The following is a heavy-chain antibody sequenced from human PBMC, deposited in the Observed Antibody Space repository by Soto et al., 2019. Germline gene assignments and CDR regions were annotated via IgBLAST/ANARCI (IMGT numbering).Heavy chain of an antibody. Sequence: GGSLRLSCAASGFTFSSYWMSWVRQAPGKGLEWVANIKQDGSEKYYVDSVKGRFTISRDNAKNSLYLQMNSLRAEDTAVYYCARTSHYYDSSGYYYSSVYAFDIRGQRTTVTVSS. CDR1: GFTFSSYW. V-gene: IGHV3-7*05. J-gene: IGHJ3*02. CDR3: ARTSHYYDSSGYYYSSVYAFDI. D-gene: IGHD3-22*01. CDR2: IKQDGSEK.